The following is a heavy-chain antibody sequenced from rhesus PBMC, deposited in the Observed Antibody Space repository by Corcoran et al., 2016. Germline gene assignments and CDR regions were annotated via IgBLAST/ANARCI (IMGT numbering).Heavy chain of an antibody. CDR3: ARALYTNWGYYFDY. CDR2: VDPEDGEA. V-gene: IGHV1-111*02. D-gene: IGHD1-1-1*01. J-gene: IGHJ4*01. Sequence: EVQLVQSGAEVKKPGASVKISCKAAGYTISDHYLNWVRQAPGKGLEWGVRVDPEDGEADYAQKFQDIVTITADMSTDTAYMELSSLRSEDTAVYYCARALYTNWGYYFDYWGQGVLVTVSS. CDR1: GYTISDHY.